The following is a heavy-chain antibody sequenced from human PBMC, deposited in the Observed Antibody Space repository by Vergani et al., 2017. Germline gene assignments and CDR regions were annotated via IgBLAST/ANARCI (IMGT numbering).Heavy chain of an antibody. V-gene: IGHV4-39*01. J-gene: IGHJ5*02. CDR3: ARHSTVEWLVKLGWFDP. CDR2: TYYSGST. CDR1: GASIRSSNYY. D-gene: IGHD6-19*01. Sequence: QLQLQESGPGLVKPSATLSLTCSVSGASIRSSNYYWGWIRQPPGKGLEWIASTYYSGSTYYNPSLKSRVNISVDTSKTQFPLKLSAVTASDTAVYFCARHSTVEWLVKLGWFDPWGQGILVTVSS.